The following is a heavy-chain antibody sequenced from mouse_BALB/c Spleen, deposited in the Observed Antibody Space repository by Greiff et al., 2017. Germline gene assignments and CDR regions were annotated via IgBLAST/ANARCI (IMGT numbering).Heavy chain of an antibody. CDR1: GFNIKDYY. Sequence: VQLKQSGAELVRPGASVKLSCTASGFNIKDYYMHWVKQRPEQGLEWIGWIDPENGDTEYAPKFQGKATMTADTSSNTAYLQLSSLTAEDTAVYYCNALTAARYFDVWGAGTTVTVSS. J-gene: IGHJ1*01. D-gene: IGHD1-2*01. V-gene: IGHV14-4*02. CDR2: IDPENGDT. CDR3: NALTAARYFDV.